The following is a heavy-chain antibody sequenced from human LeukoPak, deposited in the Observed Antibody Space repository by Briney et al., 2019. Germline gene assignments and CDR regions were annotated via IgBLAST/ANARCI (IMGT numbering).Heavy chain of an antibody. CDR2: ISYDGSNK. CDR3: AKDAPYYYNSSGYIDY. J-gene: IGHJ4*02. D-gene: IGHD3-22*01. CDR1: GFIFSSYS. Sequence: GGSLRLSCSASGFIFSSYSMHWVRQAPGKGLEWVAVISYDGSNKYYADSVKGRFTISRDNSKNTMYLQMNSLRAEDTAVYYCAKDAPYYYNSSGYIDYWGQGTLVTVSS. V-gene: IGHV3-30*18.